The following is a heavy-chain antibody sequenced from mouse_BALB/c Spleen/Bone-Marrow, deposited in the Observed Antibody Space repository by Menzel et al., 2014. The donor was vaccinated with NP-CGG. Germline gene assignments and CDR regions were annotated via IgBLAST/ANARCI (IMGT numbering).Heavy chain of an antibody. V-gene: IGHV7-3*02. CDR1: GFTFTDYY. Sequence: DVKLVASGGGLVQPGGSLRLSCATSGFTFTDYYMSWVRQPPGKALEWLGFIRNKANGYTTEYSASVKGRFTISRDNSQSILYLQMNTLRAEDSATYYCARDDYYAMDYWGQGTSVTVSS. CDR3: ARDDYYAMDY. CDR2: IRNKANGYTT. J-gene: IGHJ4*01.